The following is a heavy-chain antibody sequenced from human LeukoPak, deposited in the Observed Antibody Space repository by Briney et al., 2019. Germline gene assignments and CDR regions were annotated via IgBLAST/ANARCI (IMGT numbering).Heavy chain of an antibody. CDR1: GYTFTSYD. Sequence: ASVKVSCKASGYTFTSYDINWVRQAPGQGLEWMGWMNPNSGNTGYAQKFQGRVTMTRNTPISTAYMELSSLRSEDTAVYYCARGHYDYVWGTYRLEYFDYWGQGTLVTVSS. J-gene: IGHJ4*02. V-gene: IGHV1-8*01. CDR3: ARGHYDYVWGTYRLEYFDY. CDR2: MNPNSGNT. D-gene: IGHD3-16*02.